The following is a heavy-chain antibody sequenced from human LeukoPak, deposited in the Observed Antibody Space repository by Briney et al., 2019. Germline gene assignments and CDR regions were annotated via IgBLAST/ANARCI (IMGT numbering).Heavy chain of an antibody. V-gene: IGHV1-3*01. CDR1: GYTFTSYA. CDR3: ARDAVGYCSSTSCPNWFDP. CDR2: INAGNGNT. J-gene: IGHJ5*02. D-gene: IGHD2-2*01. Sequence: GASVKVSCKASGYTFTSYAMHWVRQAPGQRLEWMGWINAGNGNTKYSQKFQGRVTITRDTSASTAYMELSSLRSEDTAVYYCARDAVGYCSSTSCPNWFDPWGQGTLVTVSS.